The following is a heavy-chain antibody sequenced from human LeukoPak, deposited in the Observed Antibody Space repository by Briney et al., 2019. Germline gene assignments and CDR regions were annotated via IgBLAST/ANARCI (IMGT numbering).Heavy chain of an antibody. D-gene: IGHD5/OR15-5a*01. V-gene: IGHV3-66*01. CDR1: GFTVRDNH. CDR3: ARDSLLDY. J-gene: IGHJ4*02. Sequence: QAGGSLRLSCAVSGFTVRDNHMNWVRQAPGKGLEWVSVISSGGTTYYAESVKGRFTISRDNSKSTQYLQMNSLRAEDTAVYYCARDSLLDYWGQGTLVTVSS. CDR2: ISSGGTT.